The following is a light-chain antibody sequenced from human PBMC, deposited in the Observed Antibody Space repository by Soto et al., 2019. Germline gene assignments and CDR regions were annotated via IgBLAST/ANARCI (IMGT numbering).Light chain of an antibody. Sequence: QSVLTQPPSASGTPGQIVAISCSGSSSNIGSNTVTWYQQLPGTAPKLLIYSTSPRSSGVPGRFSGSKSGASASLSISGLQSEDEADYYCAAWDDRLDVYVFGTGTKVTVL. V-gene: IGLV1-44*01. CDR1: SSNIGSNT. CDR3: AAWDDRLDVYV. J-gene: IGLJ1*01. CDR2: STS.